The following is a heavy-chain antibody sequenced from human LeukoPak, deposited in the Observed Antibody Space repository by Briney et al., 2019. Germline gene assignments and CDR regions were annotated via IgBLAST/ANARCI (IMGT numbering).Heavy chain of an antibody. J-gene: IGHJ4*02. D-gene: IGHD3-3*01. CDR3: ATPSTYYDFWSGLY. V-gene: IGHV1-24*01. CDR2: FDPEDGET. Sequence: ASVKVSCKVSGYTLTELSMHWVRQAPGKGLEWMGGFDPEDGETIYAQKFQGRVTITEDTSTDTAYMELSSLRSEDTAVYYCATPSTYYDFWSGLYWGQGTLVTVSS. CDR1: GYTLTELS.